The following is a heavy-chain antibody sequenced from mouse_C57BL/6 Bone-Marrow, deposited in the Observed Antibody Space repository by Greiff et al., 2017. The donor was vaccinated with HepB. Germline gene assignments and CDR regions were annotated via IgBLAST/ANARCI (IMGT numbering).Heavy chain of an antibody. Sequence: VQLQQSGTVLARPGASVKMSCKTSGYTFTSYWMHWVKQRPGQGLEWIGAIYPGNSDTSYNQKFEGKAKMTAVTSASTAYMEHSSLTNEDSAVYYCTTMTTVTSRWYCDGWGTGTTVTVSS. CDR3: TTMTTVTSRWYCDG. CDR2: IYPGNSDT. CDR1: GYTFTSYW. J-gene: IGHJ1*03. V-gene: IGHV1-5*01. D-gene: IGHD1-1*01.